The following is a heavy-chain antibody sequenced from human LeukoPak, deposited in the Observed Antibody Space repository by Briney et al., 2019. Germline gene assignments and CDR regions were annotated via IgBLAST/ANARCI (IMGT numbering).Heavy chain of an antibody. CDR1: GGSISSGGYY. D-gene: IGHD1-7*01. CDR2: IYYSGST. CDR3: ARGYNWNYAHPFDY. J-gene: IGHJ4*02. V-gene: IGHV4-31*03. Sequence: TLSLTCTVSGGSISSGGYYWSWIRQHPGKGLEWIGYIYYSGSTYYNPSLKSRVTISVDTSKNQFSLKLSSVTAADTAVYYCARGYNWNYAHPFDYWGQGTLVTVSS.